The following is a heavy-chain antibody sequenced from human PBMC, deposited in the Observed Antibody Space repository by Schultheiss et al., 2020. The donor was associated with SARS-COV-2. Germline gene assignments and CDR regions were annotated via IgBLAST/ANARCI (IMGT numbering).Heavy chain of an antibody. V-gene: IGHV4-61*08. J-gene: IGHJ3*02. CDR3: ARSLPLQLEAFDI. Sequence: SETLSLTCTVSGGSVTRGDYYWSWIRQPPGKGLEWIGYIYYSGSTNYNPSLKSRVTISVDTSKNQFSLKLSSVTAADTAVYYCARSLPLQLEAFDIWGQGTMVTVSS. CDR1: GGSVTRGDYY. D-gene: IGHD6-13*01. CDR2: IYYSGST.